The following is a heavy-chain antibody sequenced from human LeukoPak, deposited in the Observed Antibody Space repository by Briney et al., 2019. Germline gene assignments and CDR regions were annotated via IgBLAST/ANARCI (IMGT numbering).Heavy chain of an antibody. D-gene: IGHD4-23*01. CDR2: ISGSGGST. CDR1: GFTFSSYA. Sequence: GGSLRLSCAASGFTFSSYAMSWVRQAPGKGLEWVSAISGSGGSTYYADSVKGRFTISRDNSKNTLYLQMNSLRAEDTAVYYCARLVSGLSVVTPLDAFDIWGQGTMVTVSS. CDR3: ARLVSGLSVVTPLDAFDI. V-gene: IGHV3-23*01. J-gene: IGHJ3*02.